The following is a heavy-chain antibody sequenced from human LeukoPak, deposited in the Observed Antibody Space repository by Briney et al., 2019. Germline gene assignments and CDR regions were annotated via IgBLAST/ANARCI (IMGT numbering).Heavy chain of an antibody. CDR1: GFTFDDYA. CDR3: AKARSGYYYYMDV. Sequence: GRSLRLSCAASGFTFDDYAMHWVRQAPGKGLEWVSGISWNSGSIGYADSVKGRFTISRDNAKNSLYLQMSSLRAEDMALYYCAKARSGYYYYMDVWGKGTTVTVSS. J-gene: IGHJ6*03. V-gene: IGHV3-9*03. CDR2: ISWNSGSI. D-gene: IGHD3-10*01.